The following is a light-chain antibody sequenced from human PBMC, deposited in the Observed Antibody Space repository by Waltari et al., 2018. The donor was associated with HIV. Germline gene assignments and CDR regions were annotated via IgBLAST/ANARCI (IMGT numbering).Light chain of an antibody. J-gene: IGKJ4*01. Sequence: DIVMTQSPDSLAVSLGERATINCKSSQSVLYSANNKKYLAWYQQKPGQSPKLLIYWASTRESGVPDRFSGSGSGTDFTLTISSLQAEDVAVYYCQQYYSIPLTFGGGTKVEIK. CDR1: QSVLYSANNKKY. CDR2: WAS. CDR3: QQYYSIPLT. V-gene: IGKV4-1*01.